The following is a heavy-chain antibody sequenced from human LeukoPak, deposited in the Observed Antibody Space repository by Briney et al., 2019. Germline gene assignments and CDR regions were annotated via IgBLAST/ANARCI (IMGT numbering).Heavy chain of an antibody. D-gene: IGHD3-9*01. CDR1: GFTFSRYE. J-gene: IGHJ6*04. V-gene: IGHV3-48*03. CDR3: ARDRRRGEDILSGYQYYYYGMDV. Sequence: GGSLRLSCAASGFTFSRYEMNWVRQPPGKGLEWGSYISSSGSTIYYADSVKGRLNIFRDNAKNSLYLHMNSLRAEDTAVYYCARDRRRGEDILSGYQYYYYGMDVRGKGTKVTVSS. CDR2: ISSSGSTI.